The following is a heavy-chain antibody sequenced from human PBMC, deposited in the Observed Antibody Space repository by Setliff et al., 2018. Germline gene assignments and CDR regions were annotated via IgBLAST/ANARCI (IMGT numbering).Heavy chain of an antibody. D-gene: IGHD2-21*02. Sequence: GASVKVSCKTSGYNFITFGISWVRQAPGQGLEWMGWINTNTGFPTYAQGFTGRFVFSLDTSVSTAYLQIYSLKAEDTAVYYCARASRFGTAIYKGDYYMDVWGNGTTVTVSS. J-gene: IGHJ6*03. V-gene: IGHV7-4-1*01. CDR3: ARASRFGTAIYKGDYYMDV. CDR1: GYNFITFG. CDR2: INTNTGFP.